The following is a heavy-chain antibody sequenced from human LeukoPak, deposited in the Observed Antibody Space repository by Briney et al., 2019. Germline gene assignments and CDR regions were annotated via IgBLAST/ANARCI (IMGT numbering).Heavy chain of an antibody. CDR1: ADSIVSFH. Sequence: KPSETLSLTCTVSADSIVSFHWSWIRRSAGKGLEWIGRVFHSGTTKNPSLKSRVTMSLDTSKNLLSLTMTSVTAADTAIYFCARDGHIRGFDSWGQGTLVIVSS. D-gene: IGHD2-21*01. CDR2: VFHSGTT. V-gene: IGHV4-4*07. J-gene: IGHJ4*02. CDR3: ARDGHIRGFDS.